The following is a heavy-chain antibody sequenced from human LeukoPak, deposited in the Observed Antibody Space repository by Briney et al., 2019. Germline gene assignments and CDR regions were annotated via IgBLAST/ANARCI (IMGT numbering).Heavy chain of an antibody. V-gene: IGHV3-9*01. CDR3: AKDTFPAYDFGAFSYAFDI. CDR1: GLILSKYA. D-gene: IGHD3-3*01. Sequence: GGSLRLSSAPSGLILSKYAMSWVRPAPGRGLEWDSGILWDSGSIGYADSVEGRFTISRDNAKNSLYLQMNSLRAEDTALYYCAKDTFPAYDFGAFSYAFDIWGQGTMVTVSS. CDR2: ILWDSGSI. J-gene: IGHJ3*02.